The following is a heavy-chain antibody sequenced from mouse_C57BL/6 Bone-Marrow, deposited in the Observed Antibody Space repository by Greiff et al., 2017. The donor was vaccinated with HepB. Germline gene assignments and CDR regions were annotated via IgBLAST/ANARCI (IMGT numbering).Heavy chain of an antibody. CDR3: ARGDDEANSDY. D-gene: IGHD3-2*02. CDR1: GYTFTSYW. CDR2: IDPSDSYT. V-gene: IGHV1-69*01. Sequence: VQLQQPGAELVMPGASVKLSCKASGYTFTSYWMHWVKQRPGQGLEWIGEIDPSDSYTNYNQKFKGKSTLTVDKSSSTAYMQLSSLTSEGSAVYYCARGDDEANSDYWGQGTTLTVSS. J-gene: IGHJ2*01.